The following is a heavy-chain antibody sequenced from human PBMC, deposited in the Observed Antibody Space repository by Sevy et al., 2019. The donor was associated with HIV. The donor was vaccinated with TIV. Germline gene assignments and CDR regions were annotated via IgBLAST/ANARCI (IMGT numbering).Heavy chain of an antibody. CDR3: ARNGYSYGYYYYYGMDV. J-gene: IGHJ6*02. CDR1: GGSISSSNYY. Sequence: SETLSLTCTVSGGSISSSNYYWGWIRQPPGKGLEWIGSIYYSGSTNYNPSLKSRFTTSVDTSKNQFSLKLSSVTAADTAVYYCARNGYSYGYYYYYGMDVWGQGTTVTVSS. CDR2: IYYSGST. V-gene: IGHV4-39*01. D-gene: IGHD5-18*01.